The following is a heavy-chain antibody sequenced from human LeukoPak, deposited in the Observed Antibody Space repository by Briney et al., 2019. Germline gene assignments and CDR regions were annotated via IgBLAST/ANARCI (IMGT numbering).Heavy chain of an antibody. J-gene: IGHJ4*02. CDR3: PSSLGPDY. V-gene: IGHV3-74*01. CDR2: INLNGSST. CDR1: GFTFSSYW. Sequence: GGSLRLSCAASGFTFSSYWMHWVRQAPGKGLGWVSHINLNGSSTTYADSVKGRFTISRDNAKNTLYRQMNSLRAEETALYYGPSSLGPDYWGLGTLVSVSS. D-gene: IGHD3-16*01.